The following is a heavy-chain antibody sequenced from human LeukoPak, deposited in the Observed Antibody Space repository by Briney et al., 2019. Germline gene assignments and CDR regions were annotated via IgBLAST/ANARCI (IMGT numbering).Heavy chain of an antibody. J-gene: IGHJ6*03. CDR2: ISGSGAST. V-gene: IGHV3-23*01. CDR3: AKSVAASYYYMDV. Sequence: GGSLRLSCAASGFTFSSYAMSWVRQAPGKGLEWVSVISGSGASTFYADSVKGRFTISRDNSKNTLCLQMNSLRSDDSAVYYCAKSVAASYYYMDVWGKGTTVTVSS. D-gene: IGHD4-23*01. CDR1: GFTFSSYA.